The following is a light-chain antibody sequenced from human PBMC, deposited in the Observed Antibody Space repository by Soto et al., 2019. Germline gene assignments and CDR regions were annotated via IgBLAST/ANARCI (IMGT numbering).Light chain of an antibody. V-gene: IGKV1-12*01. CDR3: QQTNSFPLT. CDR1: QGISIW. Sequence: DIQMTQSPSSVSASVGDRVTITCRASQGISIWLAWYQQKPGKAPNLLIYAASSLQSGVPSRFSGSGSGTDFTLTISSLQTEDFATYYSQQTNSFPLTFGGGTKVEIK. CDR2: AAS. J-gene: IGKJ4*01.